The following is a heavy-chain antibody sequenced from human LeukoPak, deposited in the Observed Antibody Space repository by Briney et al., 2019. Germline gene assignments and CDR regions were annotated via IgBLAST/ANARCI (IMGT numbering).Heavy chain of an antibody. CDR3: AKADYSSSPYCFDY. CDR1: GFTFSSYA. Sequence: GGSLRLSCAASGFTFSSYAMSWVRQAPGKGLEWVSVISGSGGSTYYADSVKGRFTISRDNSKNTLYLQMNSLRADDTAVYYCAKADYSSSPYCFDYWGQGTLVTVSS. CDR2: ISGSGGST. V-gene: IGHV3-23*01. J-gene: IGHJ4*02. D-gene: IGHD6-6*01.